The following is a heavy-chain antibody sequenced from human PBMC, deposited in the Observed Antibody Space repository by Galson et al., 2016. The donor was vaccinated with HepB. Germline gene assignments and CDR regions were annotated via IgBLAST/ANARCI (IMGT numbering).Heavy chain of an antibody. J-gene: IGHJ4*02. CDR2: IWHDGSNK. D-gene: IGHD6-13*01. Sequence: SLRFSCAASGFTFSSYGMHWVRQAPGKGLEWVALIWHDGSNKYYADSVKGRFTISRDNPKNTLYLQMNSLKVEDTAVYYCAREMHVAAAAAFDFWGRGTLVTVSS. V-gene: IGHV3-33*01. CDR1: GFTFSSYG. CDR3: AREMHVAAAAAFDF.